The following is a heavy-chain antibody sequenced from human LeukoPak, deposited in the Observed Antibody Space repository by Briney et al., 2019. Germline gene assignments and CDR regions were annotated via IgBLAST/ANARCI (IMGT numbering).Heavy chain of an antibody. CDR3: ARIYSGSGSYYFDY. D-gene: IGHD3-10*01. Sequence: GGFLRLSCAASGFTFSNYWMSWVRQAPGEGLEWVANIKQDGSEKFYVDSVKGRFTISRDNAKKSLYLQVHSLRAEDTAVYYCARIYSGSGSYYFDYWGRGTLVTVSS. V-gene: IGHV3-7*01. CDR1: GFTFSNYW. CDR2: IKQDGSEK. J-gene: IGHJ4*02.